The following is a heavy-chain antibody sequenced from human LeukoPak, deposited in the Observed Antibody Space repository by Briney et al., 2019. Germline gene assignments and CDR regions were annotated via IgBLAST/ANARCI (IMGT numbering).Heavy chain of an antibody. J-gene: IGHJ4*02. Sequence: SETLSLTCAVSGGSISSSNWWSWVRQPPGKGLEWIGEIYHSGSTNYNPSLKSRVTISVDTSKNQFSLKLSSVTAADTAVYYCARLLWFGESLPEYYFDYWGQGTLVTVSS. D-gene: IGHD3-10*01. CDR2: IYHSGST. V-gene: IGHV4-4*02. CDR1: GGSISSSNW. CDR3: ARLLWFGESLPEYYFDY.